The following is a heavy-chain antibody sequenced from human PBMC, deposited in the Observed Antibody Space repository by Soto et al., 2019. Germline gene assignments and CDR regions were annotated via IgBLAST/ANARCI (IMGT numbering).Heavy chain of an antibody. V-gene: IGHV4-59*08. CDR2: IYYSGST. CDR3: ARYYYGSGSYAGDYYGMDV. D-gene: IGHD3-10*01. Sequence: QVQLQESGPGLVKPSETLSLTCTVSGGSISSYYWSWIRQPPGKGLEWIGYIYYSGSTNYNPSLKSRGTTSVDTSKNHFSLKLSSVTAADTAVYYCARYYYGSGSYAGDYYGMDVWGQGTTVTVSS. J-gene: IGHJ6*02. CDR1: GGSISSYY.